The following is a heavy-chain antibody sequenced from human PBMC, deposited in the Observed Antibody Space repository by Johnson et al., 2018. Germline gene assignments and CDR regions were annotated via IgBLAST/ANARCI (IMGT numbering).Heavy chain of an antibody. Sequence: EVQLVESGGGLVQPGGSLRLSCAASGFNFRSYWMHWVRQAPGKGLLWVSRIITDGSSTSHADSVKGRFTISRDNAKNTLYLQMNGLRAEDTAVYYCARVRGYSSNWGDAFDIWGQGTMVTVSS. CDR2: IITDGSST. V-gene: IGHV3-74*01. CDR1: GFNFRSYW. CDR3: ARVRGYSSNWGDAFDI. D-gene: IGHD6-13*01. J-gene: IGHJ3*02.